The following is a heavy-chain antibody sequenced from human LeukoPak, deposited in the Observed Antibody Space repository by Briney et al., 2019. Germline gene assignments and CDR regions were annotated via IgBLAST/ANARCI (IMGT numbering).Heavy chain of an antibody. D-gene: IGHD6-19*01. Sequence: ASVKVSCKASGYTFTGYYMHWVRRAPGQGLEWMGWINPNSGGTNYAQKFQGRVTMTRDTSISTAYMELSRLRSDDTAVYYCARGALGDSSGWYDYWGQGTLVTVSS. CDR3: ARGALGDSSGWYDY. CDR2: INPNSGGT. V-gene: IGHV1-2*02. CDR1: GYTFTGYY. J-gene: IGHJ4*02.